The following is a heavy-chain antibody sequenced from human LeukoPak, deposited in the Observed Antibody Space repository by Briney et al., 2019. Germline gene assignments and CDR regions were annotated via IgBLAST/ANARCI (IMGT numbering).Heavy chain of an antibody. D-gene: IGHD1-26*01. CDR1: RGTFSSYG. CDR3: ARSTVGGITLAY. Sequence: SVKVSCKASRGTFSSYGISWVRQAPGQGLGWMGGIIPIFGTANYAQKFQGRVTITADQSTSTAYMELSSLRSEDTAVYYCARSTVGGITLAYWGQGTLVTVSS. J-gene: IGHJ4*02. CDR2: IIPIFGTA. V-gene: IGHV1-69*13.